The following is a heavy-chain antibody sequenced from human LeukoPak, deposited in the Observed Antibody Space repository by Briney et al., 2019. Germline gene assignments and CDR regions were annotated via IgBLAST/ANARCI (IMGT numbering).Heavy chain of an antibody. CDR1: GFTFVSYW. Sequence: GGSLRLSCAASGFTFVSYWMNWVRQAPGKGLEWVAKIKQDGSEKYYVDSVKGRFTISRDNATKLLYLQMNSLRAEDTAVYYWARGGVTTPFGMDVWGQGNTVTVSS. J-gene: IGHJ6*02. V-gene: IGHV3-7*04. CDR2: IKQDGSEK. CDR3: ARGGVTTPFGMDV. D-gene: IGHD4-17*01.